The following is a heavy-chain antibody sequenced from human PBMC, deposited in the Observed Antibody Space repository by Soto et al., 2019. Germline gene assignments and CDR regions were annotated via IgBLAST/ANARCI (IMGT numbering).Heavy chain of an antibody. J-gene: IGHJ6*03. CDR1: GFTFSTYA. CDR2: ITTSGGNT. Sequence: EVQLLESGGGLVQPGGSLRLSCAASGFTFSTYAMSWVRQAPGKGLEWVSTITTSGGNTYYADSVQGRFTISRDNSKNTQYLQINCLGDEDTAVYYCAGRYCANGVCYTNCYYYMDVWGNGTKVSVSS. CDR3: AGRYCANGVCYTNCYYYMDV. D-gene: IGHD2-8*01. V-gene: IGHV3-23*01.